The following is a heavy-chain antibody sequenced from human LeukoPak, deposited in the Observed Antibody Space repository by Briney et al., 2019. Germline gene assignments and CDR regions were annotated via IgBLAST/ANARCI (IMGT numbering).Heavy chain of an antibody. J-gene: IGHJ5*02. Sequence: GASVKVSCKASGYTFTGYYMHWVRQAPGQGLEWMGWINPNSGGTNYAQKFQGRVTMTRDTSISTAYMELSRLRSDDTAVYYCARDGELGIKGNWFDPWGQGTLVTVSS. CDR2: INPNSGGT. CDR1: GYTFTGYY. CDR3: ARDGELGIKGNWFDP. D-gene: IGHD7-27*01. V-gene: IGHV1-2*02.